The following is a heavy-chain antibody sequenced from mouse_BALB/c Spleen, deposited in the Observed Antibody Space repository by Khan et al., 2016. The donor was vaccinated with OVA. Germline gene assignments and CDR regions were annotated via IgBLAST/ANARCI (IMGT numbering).Heavy chain of an antibody. CDR1: GFSLTNYG. J-gene: IGHJ1*01. Sequence: VQLQESGPGLVAPSQSLSITCTVSGFSLTNYGVSWVRQPPGKGLEWLGVVWGDGNTNFHSALRSRLSISNDNSKSQVFLKLHSLQTDDTATYYCAKLYYGDVSILYFDVWGAGTTVTVSS. V-gene: IGHV2-3*01. CDR2: VWGDGNT. D-gene: IGHD1-1*01. CDR3: AKLYYGDVSILYFDV.